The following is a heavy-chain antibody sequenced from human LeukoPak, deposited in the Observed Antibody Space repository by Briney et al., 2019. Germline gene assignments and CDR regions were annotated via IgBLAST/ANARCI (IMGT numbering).Heavy chain of an antibody. CDR3: AKDLYLTGYSFDY. CDR1: GFTFSSYG. CDR2: ISYDGSNK. D-gene: IGHD3-9*01. Sequence: GGSLRLSCAASGFTFSSYGMHWVRQAPGKGLEWVAVISYDGSNKYYADSVKGRFTISRDNSKNTLYLQMNSLRTEDTAVYYCAKDLYLTGYSFDYWGQGTLVTVSS. J-gene: IGHJ4*02. V-gene: IGHV3-30*18.